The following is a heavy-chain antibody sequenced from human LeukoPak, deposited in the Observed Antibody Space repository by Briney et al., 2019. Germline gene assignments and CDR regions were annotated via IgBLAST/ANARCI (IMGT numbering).Heavy chain of an antibody. CDR1: GGSFSGYY. J-gene: IGHJ4*02. CDR3: ARGPWYSSSTTRSSAKYYFDY. V-gene: IGHV4-34*01. D-gene: IGHD6-6*01. CDR2: INHSGST. Sequence: SETLSLTCAVYGGSFSGYYWSWIRQPPGKELEWIGEINHSGSTNYNPSLKSRVTISVDTSKNQFSLKLSSVTAADTAVYYCARGPWYSSSTTRSSAKYYFDYWGQGTLVTVSS.